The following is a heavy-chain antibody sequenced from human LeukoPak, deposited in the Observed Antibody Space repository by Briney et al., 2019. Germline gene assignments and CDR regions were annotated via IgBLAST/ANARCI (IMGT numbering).Heavy chain of an antibody. CDR1: GGSFSDYY. V-gene: IGHV4-34*01. CDR3: AKNNWFYP. J-gene: IGHJ5*02. Sequence: SETLCLTCAVYGGSFSDYYWSWIRQPPGKGLEWIGEINHNGATKYNPSLKTRVTISVITPKNQFALKLNSVTAAGTAVYFWAKNNWFYPWGQGTLVTVSS. CDR2: INHNGAT.